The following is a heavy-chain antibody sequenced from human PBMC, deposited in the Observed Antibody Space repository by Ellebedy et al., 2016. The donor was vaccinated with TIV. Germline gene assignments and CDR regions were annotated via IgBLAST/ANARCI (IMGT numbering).Heavy chain of an antibody. CDR1: GFTVNSNY. CDR2: IYIGGTT. V-gene: IGHV3-66*01. CDR3: ARETFNDVDLIVWGVFDI. J-gene: IGHJ3*02. Sequence: GGSLRLSCAASGFTVNSNYMSWVRKAPGKGLEWVSVIYIGGTTYSADSVKGRFTISRDDSKNTPYLQMNSLRAEDTAVYYCARETFNDVDLIVWGVFDIWGQGTMVTVSS. D-gene: IGHD2/OR15-2a*01.